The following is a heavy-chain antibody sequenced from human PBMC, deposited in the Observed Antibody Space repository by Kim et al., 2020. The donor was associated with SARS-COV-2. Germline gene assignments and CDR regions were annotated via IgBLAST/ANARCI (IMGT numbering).Heavy chain of an antibody. V-gene: IGHV3-NL1*01. J-gene: IGHJ4*02. CDR2: R. D-gene: IGHD3-10*01. Sequence: RYYAAALKGRFTVSRDGSTLYLQMSRLRPEDTAVYFCAKDSDASGSYLDSWGQGILVTVSS. CDR3: AKDSDASGSYLDS.